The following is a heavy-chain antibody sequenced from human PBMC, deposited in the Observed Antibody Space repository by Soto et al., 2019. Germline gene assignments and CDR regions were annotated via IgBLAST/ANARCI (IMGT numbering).Heavy chain of an antibody. CDR2: INSDRSTT. CDR3: VRVPTGGCVFTLDDY. CDR1: GFTFSSYW. D-gene: IGHD2-15*01. V-gene: IGHV3-74*01. J-gene: IGHJ4*02. Sequence: EVQLVESGGGLVQPGGSLSLSCAASGFTFSSYWMHWVRQAPGKGLVWVSRINSDRSTTTYADSVKGRFTISRDNAKNALQLQMNSLRAEDTAVYYCVRVPTGGCVFTLDDYWGQGTLVNVS.